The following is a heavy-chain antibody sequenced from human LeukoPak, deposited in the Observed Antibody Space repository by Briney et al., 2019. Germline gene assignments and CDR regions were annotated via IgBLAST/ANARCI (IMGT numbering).Heavy chain of an antibody. CDR1: GYTFTGNY. J-gene: IGHJ6*02. V-gene: IGHV1-2*02. Sequence: ASAKLFCNASGYTFTGNYMHWVRHAPGQGLEWMGWINPNSGGTNYAQKFQGRVTMTRDTSISTAYMELSRLRSDDTAVYYCARDKRIVATISSYYYGMDVWGQGTTVTVSS. CDR2: INPNSGGT. CDR3: ARDKRIVATISSYYYGMDV. D-gene: IGHD5-12*01.